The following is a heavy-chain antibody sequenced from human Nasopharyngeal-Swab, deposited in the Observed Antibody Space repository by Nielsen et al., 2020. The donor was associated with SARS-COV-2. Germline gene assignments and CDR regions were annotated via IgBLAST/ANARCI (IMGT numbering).Heavy chain of an antibody. J-gene: IGHJ6*02. CDR3: ARIPGDYYYYYYVMDV. D-gene: IGHD1-26*01. Sequence: SETLSSTCTVPGCPISSYYWSWIRQPPGKGLEWIGYIYYSGSTNYNPSLKSRVTISVDTSKNQFSLKLSSVTAADTAVYYCARIPGDYYYYYYVMDVWGQGTTVTVSS. CDR1: GCPISSYY. V-gene: IGHV4-59*13. CDR2: IYYSGST.